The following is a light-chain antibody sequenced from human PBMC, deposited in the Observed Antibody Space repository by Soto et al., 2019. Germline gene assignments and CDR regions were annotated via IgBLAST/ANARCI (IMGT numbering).Light chain of an antibody. CDR2: GAS. CDR3: QQYVSSPWT. Sequence: EIVLTQSPGTLSLSPGERATLSCRASQSVSASYLAWYQQKPGQAPRLLIYGASTRATVVADRFSGSGSGTDFTLIISRLEPEDFAVYCCQQYVSSPWTFGQGTKVEIK. CDR1: QSVSASY. V-gene: IGKV3-20*01. J-gene: IGKJ1*01.